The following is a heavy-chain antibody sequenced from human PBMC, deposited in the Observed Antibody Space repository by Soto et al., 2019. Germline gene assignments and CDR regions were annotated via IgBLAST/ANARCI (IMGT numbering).Heavy chain of an antibody. Sequence: PGGSLRLSCAASGFTFSSYWMHWVRQAPGKGLVWVSRINSDGSSTSYADSVKGRFTISRNNAKNTRYLQMNSLRAEDTAVYYCAREEGSFQLQNYFDSRGNGSLVTVSS. CDR2: INSDGSST. CDR1: GFTFSSYW. CDR3: AREEGSFQLQNYFDS. J-gene: IGHJ4*01. V-gene: IGHV3-74*01. D-gene: IGHD4-4*01.